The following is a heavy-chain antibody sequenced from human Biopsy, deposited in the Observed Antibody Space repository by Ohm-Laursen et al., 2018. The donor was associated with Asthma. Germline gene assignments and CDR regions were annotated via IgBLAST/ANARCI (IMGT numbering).Heavy chain of an antibody. CDR3: AKARIHHFYDSSGYYQHD. J-gene: IGHJ4*02. CDR1: GFTFDDYA. Sequence: SLRLSCTASGFTFDDYAMHWVRQAPGKGLEWVSGVSWNSGSIDYADSVKGRFTISRDNAKNTLYLQMNSLRAEDTAVYYCAKARIHHFYDSSGYYQHDWGQGTLVTVSP. V-gene: IGHV3-9*01. CDR2: VSWNSGSI. D-gene: IGHD3-22*01.